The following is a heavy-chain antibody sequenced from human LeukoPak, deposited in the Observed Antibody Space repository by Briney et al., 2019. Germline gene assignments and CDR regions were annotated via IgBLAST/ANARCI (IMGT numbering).Heavy chain of an antibody. CDR2: IIPIFGTA. CDR1: GGTFSSYA. V-gene: IGHV1-69*01. D-gene: IGHD2-2*01. Sequence: SVKVSCKASGGTFSSYAICWVRQAPGQGLEWMGGIIPIFGTANYAQKFQGRVTITADESTSTAYMELSSLRSEDTAVYYCACCSSTSCPTGDWYFDLWGRGTLVTVSS. J-gene: IGHJ2*01. CDR3: ACCSSTSCPTGDWYFDL.